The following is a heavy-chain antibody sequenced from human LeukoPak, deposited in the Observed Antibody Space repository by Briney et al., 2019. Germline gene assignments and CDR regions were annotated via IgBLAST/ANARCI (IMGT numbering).Heavy chain of an antibody. Sequence: SETPSLTCTVSGGSISSYYWSWIRQSPGKGLEWIGYIYYSGSTNYNPSLMSRVTISVDTSKNQFSLKLWSVTAADTAVYYCGRDRQYYGSGSYSGGFDCWGQGTLVTVSS. CDR3: GRDRQYYGSGSYSGGFDC. CDR2: IYYSGST. J-gene: IGHJ4*02. D-gene: IGHD3-10*01. V-gene: IGHV4-59*01. CDR1: GGSISSYY.